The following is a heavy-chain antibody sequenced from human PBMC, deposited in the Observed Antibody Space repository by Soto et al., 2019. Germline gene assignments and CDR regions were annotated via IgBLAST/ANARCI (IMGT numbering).Heavy chain of an antibody. CDR1: GGSISGSY. J-gene: IGHJ4*02. Sequence: SETLSLTCSVSGGSISGSYWSWIRQSPGKGLEWLGYVYYTGSTNHSPSLRSRVSISVDTSKNEFSLRLSSVTAADTAVYFCARSVAVPGAHIDYWGQGTQVTVSS. CDR2: VYYTGST. D-gene: IGHD6-19*01. V-gene: IGHV4-59*01. CDR3: ARSVAVPGAHIDY.